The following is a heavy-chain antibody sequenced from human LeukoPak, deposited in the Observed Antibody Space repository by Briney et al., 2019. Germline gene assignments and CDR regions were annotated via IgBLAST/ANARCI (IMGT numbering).Heavy chain of an antibody. Sequence: GGFLRLSCAASGFTFSSYAMHWVRQAPGKGLEWVAVISYDGSNKYYADSVKGRFTISRDNSKNTLYLQMNSLRAEDTAVYYCARDPGIAAALVYWGQGTLVTVSS. CDR3: ARDPGIAAALVY. V-gene: IGHV3-30-3*01. J-gene: IGHJ4*02. CDR1: GFTFSSYA. D-gene: IGHD6-13*01. CDR2: ISYDGSNK.